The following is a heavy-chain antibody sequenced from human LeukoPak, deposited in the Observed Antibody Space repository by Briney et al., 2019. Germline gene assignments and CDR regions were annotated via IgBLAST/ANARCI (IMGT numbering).Heavy chain of an antibody. CDR2: ISAYNGNT. D-gene: IGHD3-3*01. CDR3: ARLPGITIFGVVPYFDY. V-gene: IGHV1-18*01. Sequence: ASVKVSCKASGYSFNSYGISWVRQAPGQGLEWMGWISAYNGNTNYAQKLQGRVTMTTDTSTSTAYMELRSLRSDDTAVYYCARLPGITIFGVVPYFDYWGRGTLVTDSS. J-gene: IGHJ4*02. CDR1: GYSFNSYG.